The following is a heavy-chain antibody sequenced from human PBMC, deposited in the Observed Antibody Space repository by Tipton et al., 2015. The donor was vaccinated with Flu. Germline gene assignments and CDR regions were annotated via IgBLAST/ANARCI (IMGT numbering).Heavy chain of an antibody. CDR1: GFSFSDSA. V-gene: IGHV3-73*01. D-gene: IGHD2-2*01. J-gene: IGHJ3*02. Sequence: QLVQSGGGLVQPGGSLRLSCATSGFSFSDSAIYWVRQASGKGLEWVGRVRGKAENYATAYAAPVKGRFTISRDDLKNMVYLRMNSLKSEDTAVYYCCRLYRLDGVDIWGQGTMVTVSS. CDR3: CRLYRLDGVDI. CDR2: VRGKAENYAT.